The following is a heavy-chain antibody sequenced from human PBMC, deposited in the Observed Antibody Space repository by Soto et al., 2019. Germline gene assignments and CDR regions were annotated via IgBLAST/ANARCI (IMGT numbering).Heavy chain of an antibody. J-gene: IGHJ4*02. CDR1: GVTFGADA. CDR2: IRSKAYYGTT. Sequence: PGGSLGLYCSTSGVTFGADAMSWVRLAPGKGLELVGFIRSKAYYGTTEYAASVRGRFTISRDDSRSTAYLQMNSLKSEDTAVYFCTRATFVLETAQNKLDYWGQGT. D-gene: IGHD2-21*02. CDR3: TRATFVLETAQNKLDY. V-gene: IGHV3-49*04.